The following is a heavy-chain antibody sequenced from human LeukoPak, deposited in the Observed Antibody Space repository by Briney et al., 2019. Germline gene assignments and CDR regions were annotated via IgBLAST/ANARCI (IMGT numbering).Heavy chain of an antibody. CDR2: IYSGGTT. J-gene: IGHJ4*02. CDR1: GFTVSTNY. CDR3: ARGEGGYYQAY. V-gene: IGHV3-53*01. D-gene: IGHD1-26*01. Sequence: PGGSLRLSCAASGFTVSTNYMSWVRQAPGKGLEWVSSIYSGGTTYYADSVKGRFTISRDNSNNTLYLQMNSLRAEDTAVYYCARGEGGYYQAYWGQGALVTVSS.